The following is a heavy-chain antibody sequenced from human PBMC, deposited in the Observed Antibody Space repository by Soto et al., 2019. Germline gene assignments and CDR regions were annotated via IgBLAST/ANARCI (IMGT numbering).Heavy chain of an antibody. Sequence: GGSLRLSCAASGFTSSSYAMHWVRQAPGKGLEWVAVISYDGSNKYYADSVKGRFTISRDNSKNTLYLQMNSLRAEDTAVYYCARDLMDIVVVPAASNWFDPWGQGTLVTVSS. CDR2: ISYDGSNK. CDR3: ARDLMDIVVVPAASNWFDP. D-gene: IGHD2-2*03. J-gene: IGHJ5*02. CDR1: GFTSSSYA. V-gene: IGHV3-30-3*01.